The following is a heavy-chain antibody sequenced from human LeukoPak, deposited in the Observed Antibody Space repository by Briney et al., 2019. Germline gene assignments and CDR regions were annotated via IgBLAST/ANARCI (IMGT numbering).Heavy chain of an antibody. CDR2: IYYSGST. CDR1: GGSISSGPHY. D-gene: IGHD3-22*01. CDR3: ARHDSSGYYWFDY. J-gene: IGHJ4*02. Sequence: SETLSLTCTVSGGSISSGPHYWGWIRQSPGKGLEWIGSIYYSGSTDYNPSLKSRVTISVDTSKNQISLKLSSVTAADTAVYYCARHDSSGYYWFDYWGQGTLVTVSS. V-gene: IGHV4-39*01.